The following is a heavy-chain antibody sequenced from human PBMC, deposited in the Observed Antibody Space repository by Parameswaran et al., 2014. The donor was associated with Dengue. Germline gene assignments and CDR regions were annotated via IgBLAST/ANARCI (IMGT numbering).Heavy chain of an antibody. J-gene: IGHJ3*01. D-gene: IGHD5-12*01. CDR2: IKQDGSEK. Sequence: VRQAPGKGLEWVANIKQDGSEKYYVDSVKGRFTISRDNAKNSLYLQMNSLRAEDTAVYYCARQEGYDFAPGAFDVWGQGTMVTVSS. CDR3: ARQEGYDFAPGAFDV. V-gene: IGHV3-7*01.